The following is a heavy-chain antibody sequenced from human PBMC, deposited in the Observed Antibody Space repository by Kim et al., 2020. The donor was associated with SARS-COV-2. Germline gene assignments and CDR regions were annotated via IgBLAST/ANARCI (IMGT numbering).Heavy chain of an antibody. D-gene: IGHD6-19*01. V-gene: IGHV3-30*01. CDR3: ARDPPGQWLVEKTDY. J-gene: IGHJ4*02. Sequence: ADSVKGRFTISRDNSKNTLYLQMNSLRAEDTAVYYCARDPPGQWLVEKTDYWGQGTLVTVSS.